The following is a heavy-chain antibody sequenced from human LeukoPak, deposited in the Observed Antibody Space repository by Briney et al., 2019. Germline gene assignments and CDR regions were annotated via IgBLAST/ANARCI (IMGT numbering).Heavy chain of an antibody. J-gene: IGHJ4*02. CDR3: TRGLSNWGGFDY. CDR2: TYYSGST. Sequence: SETLSLTCTVSGGSIGSGSYYWGWIRQPPGKGLEWIGSTYYSGSTYYNPSLKSRVTISVDTSKNQFSLKLSSVTAADTAVYYCTRGLSNWGGFDYWGQGTLVTVSS. V-gene: IGHV4-39*01. CDR1: GGSIGSGSYY. D-gene: IGHD7-27*01.